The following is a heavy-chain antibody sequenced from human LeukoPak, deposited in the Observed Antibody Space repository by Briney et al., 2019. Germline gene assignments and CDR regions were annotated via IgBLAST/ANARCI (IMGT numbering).Heavy chain of an antibody. CDR1: GLTFDDYA. CDR2: ISWNSRSI. Sequence: GGCLRLACAASGLTFDDYAMHWVRRAPGKGLEWVSGISWNSRSIGHADSVKGRFTISRDNAKNSLYLQMNSLRAEDTTLYYCAKSIGELLRSFDYWGQGTLVTVSS. CDR3: AKSIGELLRSFDY. D-gene: IGHD3-22*01. V-gene: IGHV3-9*01. J-gene: IGHJ4*02.